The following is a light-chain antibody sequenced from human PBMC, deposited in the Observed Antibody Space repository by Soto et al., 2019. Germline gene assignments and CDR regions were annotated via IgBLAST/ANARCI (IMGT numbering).Light chain of an antibody. Sequence: DIQMTQSPSTLSASVGDRVTITCRASQSISSWLAWYRQKPGEAPKLLIYHASNLETGVPSRFSGSGSGTEFTLPISSLQPDDFATYYCQQYKAYSWTFGPGTKVEI. CDR2: HAS. CDR3: QQYKAYSWT. V-gene: IGKV1-5*01. CDR1: QSISSW. J-gene: IGKJ1*01.